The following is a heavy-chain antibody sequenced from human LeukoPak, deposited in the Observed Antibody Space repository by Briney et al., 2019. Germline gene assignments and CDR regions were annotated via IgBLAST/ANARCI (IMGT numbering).Heavy chain of an antibody. CDR1: AFTFISYE. D-gene: IGHD2-21*01. CDR3: AGVPIVVGKDGAFDY. J-gene: IGHJ4*02. Sequence: PGGSLRLSCAASAFTFISYEMSWVRQAPGKGLEWVSYISSSGSTIYYADSVKGRFTISRDNAKNSLYLQMNSLRAEDTAVYYCAGVPIVVGKDGAFDYWGQGTLVTVSS. CDR2: ISSSGSTI. V-gene: IGHV3-48*03.